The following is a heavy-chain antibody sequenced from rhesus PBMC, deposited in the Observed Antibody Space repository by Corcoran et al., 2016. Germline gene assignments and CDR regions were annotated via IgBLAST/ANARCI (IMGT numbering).Heavy chain of an antibody. CDR1: GFTFGSYA. D-gene: IGHD6-25*01. Sequence: QVQLVQSGAEVKKPGASVKVSCKASGFTFGSYAISWVRQAPVAGLEWWGCIVHMGATTNYADKEQGRVNSTADTSKSHSYMELSSGTSEETAVYYCARLRTATGNYCDYWGQGVLVTVSS. J-gene: IGHJ4*01. CDR3: ARLRTATGNYCDY. CDR2: IVHMGATT. V-gene: IGHV1S10*01.